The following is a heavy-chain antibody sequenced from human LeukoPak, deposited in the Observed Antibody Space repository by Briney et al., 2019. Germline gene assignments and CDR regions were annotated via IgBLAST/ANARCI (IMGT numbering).Heavy chain of an antibody. Sequence: GGSLRLSCAASGFTFSSYWMHWVRQAPGKGLVWVSRINSDGSSTSYADSVKGRFTISRDNSENMLYLQMNSLRVEDTAIYYCAKDCPWCGLDVWGQGTTVTVSS. CDR1: GFTFSSYW. CDR3: AKDCPWCGLDV. J-gene: IGHJ6*02. D-gene: IGHD2-15*01. V-gene: IGHV3-74*01. CDR2: INSDGSST.